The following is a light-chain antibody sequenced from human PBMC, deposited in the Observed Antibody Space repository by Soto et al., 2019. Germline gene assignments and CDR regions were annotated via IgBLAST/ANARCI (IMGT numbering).Light chain of an antibody. Sequence: QLVLTQPPSVSGAPGQRVTISCTGSSSNIGAGYDVHWYQQLPGTAPKLLIYGNSNRPSGVPDRFSGSKSGTSASLAITGLQAKDEADYYCQSYDSSLSGRVFGTGTKVTVL. CDR2: GNS. CDR1: SSNIGAGYD. J-gene: IGLJ1*01. V-gene: IGLV1-40*01. CDR3: QSYDSSLSGRV.